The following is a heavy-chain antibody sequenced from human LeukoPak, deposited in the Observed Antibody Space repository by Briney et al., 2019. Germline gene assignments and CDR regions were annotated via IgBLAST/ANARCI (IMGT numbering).Heavy chain of an antibody. CDR1: GGSISSGDYY. CDR3: ARDLYCSSTSCPPGDYGMDV. V-gene: IGHV4-30-4*01. Sequence: SETLSLTCTVSGGSISSGDYYWSWIRQPPGKGLEWIGYIYYSGSTYHNPSLKSRVTISVDTSKNQFSLKLSSVTAADTAVYYCARDLYCSSTSCPPGDYGMDVWGQGTTVTVSS. J-gene: IGHJ6*02. D-gene: IGHD2-2*01. CDR2: IYYSGST.